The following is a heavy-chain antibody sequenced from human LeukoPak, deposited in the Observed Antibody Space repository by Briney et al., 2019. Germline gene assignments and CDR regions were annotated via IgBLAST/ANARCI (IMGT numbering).Heavy chain of an antibody. CDR3: ARDGTLDWFDP. Sequence: GGSLRLSCAASGFTFSSYSMNWVPQAPGKGLEWVSSISSSSSYIYYADSVKGRFTISRDNAKNSLYLQMNSLRAEDTAVYYCARDGTLDWFDPWGQGTLVTVSS. V-gene: IGHV3-21*01. CDR1: GFTFSSYS. D-gene: IGHD1-26*01. CDR2: ISSSSSYI. J-gene: IGHJ5*02.